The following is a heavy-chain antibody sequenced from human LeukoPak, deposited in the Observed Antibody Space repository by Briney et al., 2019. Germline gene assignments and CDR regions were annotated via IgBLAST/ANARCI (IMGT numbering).Heavy chain of an antibody. CDR2: IYHSGST. V-gene: IGHV4-30-2*01. D-gene: IGHD1-26*01. CDR1: GGSISSGGYS. J-gene: IGHJ5*02. Sequence: DPSETLSLTCAVSGGSISSGGYSWSWIRQPPGKGLEWIGYIYHSGSTFYNPSLKSRVTISVDRSKNQFSLKLSSVTAADTAVYYCARGATGNWFDPWGQGTLVTVSS. CDR3: ARGATGNWFDP.